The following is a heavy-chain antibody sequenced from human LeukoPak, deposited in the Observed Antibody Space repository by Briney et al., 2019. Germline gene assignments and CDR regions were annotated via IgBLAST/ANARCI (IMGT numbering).Heavy chain of an antibody. CDR3: AKDLAGLLDY. Sequence: GGSLSLSCAASGFTLSSYGMHWVRQAPGKGGEWMAVIANDRSNKYYADSVKGRFPISRDNSKNTLYLQMNSLRAEDTAVYYCAKDLAGLLDYWGQGTLVTVSS. D-gene: IGHD2-15*01. CDR1: GFTLSSYG. V-gene: IGHV3-30*18. J-gene: IGHJ4*02. CDR2: IANDRSNK.